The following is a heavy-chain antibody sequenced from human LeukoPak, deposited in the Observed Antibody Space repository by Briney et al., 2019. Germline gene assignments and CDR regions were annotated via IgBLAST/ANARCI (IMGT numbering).Heavy chain of an antibody. D-gene: IGHD1-26*01. J-gene: IGHJ5*02. V-gene: IGHV1-46*01. CDR3: ARDNSVGDYAWWFDP. CDR2: INPSGSST. Sequence: ASVKVSSKASGYAFTRHYMHWVRLAPGQGLEWMGLINPSGSSTIYTQKFQGRVTMTRDMSTSTDYMELSSLRSEDTAVYYCARDNSVGDYAWWFDPWGQGTLVTVSS. CDR1: GYAFTRHY.